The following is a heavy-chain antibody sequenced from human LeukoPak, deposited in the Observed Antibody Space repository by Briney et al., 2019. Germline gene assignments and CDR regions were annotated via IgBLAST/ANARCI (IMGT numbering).Heavy chain of an antibody. CDR1: GGTFSSYA. Sequence: ASVKVSCKASGGTFSSYAISWVRQAPGQGLEWMGRIIPILGIANYAQKFQGRVTITTDESTSTAYMELSSLRSEDTAVYYCARGVHYYYYYMDVWGKGTTVTVSS. J-gene: IGHJ6*03. CDR3: ARGVHYYYYYMDV. CDR2: IIPILGIA. V-gene: IGHV1-69*04.